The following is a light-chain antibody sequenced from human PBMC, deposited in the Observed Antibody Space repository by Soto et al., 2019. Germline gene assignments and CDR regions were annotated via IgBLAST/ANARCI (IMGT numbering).Light chain of an antibody. Sequence: DIQMTQSPSSLSASVGDRVTITCRASQSISRYLNWYQQEPGKAPNLLIYDASSLERGVSSRFSGSGSGTEFTLTISSLQPDDFATYYCQQYNSYSRTFGQGTKVDIK. CDR1: QSISRY. V-gene: IGKV1-5*01. J-gene: IGKJ1*01. CDR3: QQYNSYSRT. CDR2: DAS.